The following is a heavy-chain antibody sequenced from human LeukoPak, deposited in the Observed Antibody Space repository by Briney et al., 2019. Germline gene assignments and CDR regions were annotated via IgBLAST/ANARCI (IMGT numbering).Heavy chain of an antibody. Sequence: GGSLRLSCAASGFTFSSYSMNWVRQAPGKGLEWVSSISSSSSYIYYADSVKGRFTISRDNAKTSLYLQMHSLRAEDTAVYYCARGGIVGAYYFDYWGQGTLVTVSS. V-gene: IGHV3-21*01. J-gene: IGHJ4*02. D-gene: IGHD1-26*01. CDR2: ISSSSSYI. CDR3: ARGGIVGAYYFDY. CDR1: GFTFSSYS.